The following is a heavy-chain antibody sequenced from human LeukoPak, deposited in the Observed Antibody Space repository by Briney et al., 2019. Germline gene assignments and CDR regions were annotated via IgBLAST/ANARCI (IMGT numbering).Heavy chain of an antibody. CDR2: IYTSGST. J-gene: IGHJ5*02. CDR1: GGSISSGSYY. V-gene: IGHV4-61*02. D-gene: IGHD3-22*01. CDR3: AREAPGYYYDSSSRPFDP. Sequence: PSETLSLTCTVSGGSISSGSYYWRWIRQPAGKGLEWIERIYTSGSTNYNPSLKSRVTISVDTSKNQFSLKLSSVTAADTAVYYCAREAPGYYYDSSSRPFDPWGQGTLVTVSS.